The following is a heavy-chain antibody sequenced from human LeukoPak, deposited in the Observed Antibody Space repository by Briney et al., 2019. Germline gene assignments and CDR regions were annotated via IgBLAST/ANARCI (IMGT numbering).Heavy chain of an antibody. J-gene: IGHJ3*02. D-gene: IGHD4-23*01. V-gene: IGHV3-64*01. Sequence: EGSLRLSCAASGFTFSSYAMHWVRQAPGKGLEYVSAISSNGGSTYYANSVKGRFTISRDNSKNTLYLQMGSLRAEDMAVYYCARAVTVAHAFDIWGQGTMVTVSS. CDR1: GFTFSSYA. CDR2: ISSNGGST. CDR3: ARAVTVAHAFDI.